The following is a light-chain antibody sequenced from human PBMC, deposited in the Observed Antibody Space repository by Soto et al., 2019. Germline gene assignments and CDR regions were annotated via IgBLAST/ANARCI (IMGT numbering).Light chain of an antibody. V-gene: IGLV1-40*01. CDR2: GNN. CDR3: QSYDSSLRVYVV. Sequence: QSVLTQPPSISGAPGQSITISCTGSSANIGAGYDVHWYQQFPGTAPKLLIHGNNDRPSGVSDRFSASKSGTSASLAITGLQAEDEADYYCQSYDSSLRVYVVFGGGTKLPS. J-gene: IGLJ2*01. CDR1: SANIGAGYD.